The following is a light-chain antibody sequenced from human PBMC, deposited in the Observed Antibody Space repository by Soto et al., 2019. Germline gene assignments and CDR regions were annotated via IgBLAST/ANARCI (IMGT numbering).Light chain of an antibody. V-gene: IGLV2-18*02. CDR1: SSDVGSYNR. Sequence: QSALTQPPSVSGSPGQSVTISCTGTSSDVGSYNRVSWYQQPPGTAPKLMIYEVSNRPSGGPDRFSGYKSGNTAALTISGRQAEDEADYYCSSYTSSSTDVVFGGGTKLTVL. CDR3: SSYTSSSTDVV. CDR2: EVS. J-gene: IGLJ2*01.